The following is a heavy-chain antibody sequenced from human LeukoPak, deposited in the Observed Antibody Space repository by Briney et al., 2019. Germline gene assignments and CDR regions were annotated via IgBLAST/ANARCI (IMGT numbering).Heavy chain of an antibody. Sequence: PGGTLRLSCAASGFTFSSYEMNWVRQAPGKGLEWVSYISSSSNTMYYADSVKGRFTIFRDNAKNSLYLQMNSLRDEDTTVYYCARAFDYWGQGTLVAVSS. J-gene: IGHJ4*02. V-gene: IGHV3-48*03. CDR2: ISSSSNTM. CDR1: GFTFSSYE. CDR3: ARAFDY.